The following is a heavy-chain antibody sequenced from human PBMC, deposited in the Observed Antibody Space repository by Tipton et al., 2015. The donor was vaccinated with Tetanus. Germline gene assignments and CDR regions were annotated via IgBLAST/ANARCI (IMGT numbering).Heavy chain of an antibody. D-gene: IGHD3-22*01. CDR3: ARDRGDYIYYGMDV. CDR2: IDPNSGGT. J-gene: IGHJ6*02. V-gene: IGHV1-2*02. CDR1: GYTFTGYY. Sequence: QLVQSGAEMKKPGASVKVSCKASGYTFTGYYIYWVRQAPGPGPEWMGWIDPNSGGTVYAQKFQGRVTMTRETSISTAYMERRSLRSDDTAVYYCARDRGDYIYYGMDVWGPGTTVTVS.